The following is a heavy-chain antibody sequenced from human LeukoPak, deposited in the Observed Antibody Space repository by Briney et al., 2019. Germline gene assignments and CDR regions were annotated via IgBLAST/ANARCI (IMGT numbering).Heavy chain of an antibody. CDR1: GGSISSYH. CDR3: ARTYYYGSGTDAFDI. Sequence: PSETLSLTCTVSGGSISSYHWSWIRQPPGKGLEWIGYIYYSGSTNYNPSLKSRVTISVDTSKNQFSLKLSSVTAADTAVYYCARTYYYGSGTDAFDIWGQGTMVTVSS. J-gene: IGHJ3*02. CDR2: IYYSGST. V-gene: IGHV4-59*01. D-gene: IGHD3-10*01.